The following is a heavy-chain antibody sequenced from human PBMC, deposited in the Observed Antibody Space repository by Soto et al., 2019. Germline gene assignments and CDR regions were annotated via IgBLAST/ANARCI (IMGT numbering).Heavy chain of an antibody. D-gene: IGHD6-13*01. CDR3: ASYHSSSWYGSYYYGMDV. V-gene: IGHV4-39*01. Sequence: EPLSLTCTVSGGSISSSSYYWGWIRQPPGKGLEWIGSIYYSGSTYYNPSLKSRVTISVDTSKNQFSLKLSSVTAADTAVYYCASYHSSSWYGSYYYGMDVWGQGTTVTVSS. CDR1: GGSISSSSYY. J-gene: IGHJ6*02. CDR2: IYYSGST.